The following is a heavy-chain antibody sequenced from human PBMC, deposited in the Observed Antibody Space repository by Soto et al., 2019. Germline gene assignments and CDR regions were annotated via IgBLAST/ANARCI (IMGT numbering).Heavy chain of an antibody. V-gene: IGHV1-69*13. D-gene: IGHD5-18*01. CDR3: HTAMVPGDYYYGMDV. CDR1: GGTFSSYA. CDR2: IIPIFGTA. J-gene: IGHJ6*02. Sequence: GASVKVSCKASGGTFSSYAISWVRQAPGQGLEWMGGIIPIFGTANYAQKFQGRVTITADESTSTAYMELSSLRSEDTAVYYCHTAMVPGDYYYGMDVWGQGTTVTVSS.